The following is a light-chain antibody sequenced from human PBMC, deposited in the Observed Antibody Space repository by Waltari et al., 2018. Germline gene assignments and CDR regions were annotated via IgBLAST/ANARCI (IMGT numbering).Light chain of an antibody. Sequence: EVVLTQSPGTLSLSPGERAALSCRASQSVSRNYLAWYQQKPGQAPRLLISVASSRATGIPYSFSGSGSGTDFTLTISRLEPEDFAVYYCQQHGSSPYTFGQGTKLEIK. CDR1: QSVSRNY. CDR3: QQHGSSPYT. V-gene: IGKV3-20*01. CDR2: VAS. J-gene: IGKJ2*01.